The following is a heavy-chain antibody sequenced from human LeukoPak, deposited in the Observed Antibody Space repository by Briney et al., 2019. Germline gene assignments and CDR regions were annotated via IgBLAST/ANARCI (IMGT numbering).Heavy chain of an antibody. V-gene: IGHV1-8*01. CDR2: MSPNSGDT. D-gene: IGHD3-22*01. J-gene: IGHJ4*02. Sequence: ASVKVSCKASGYTFTSYDFNWVRQATGQRPEWMGWMSPNSGDTGYAQKFQDRVTMTRNTSISTAYMELSSLRSDDTAVYYCASGYYDSSGYYYSFDYWGQGTLVTVSS. CDR3: ASGYYDSSGYYYSFDY. CDR1: GYTFTSYD.